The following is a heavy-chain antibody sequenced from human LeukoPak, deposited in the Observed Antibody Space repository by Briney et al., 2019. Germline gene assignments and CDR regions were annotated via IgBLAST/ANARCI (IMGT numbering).Heavy chain of an antibody. Sequence: ASVKVSCKASGYTFTSYYMYWVRQAPGQGLEWMGIINPSGGSTSYAQKFQGRVTMTRDMSTSTVYMELSSLRSEDTAVYYCARGDYGGKFDPWGQGTLVTVSS. D-gene: IGHD4-23*01. CDR2: INPSGGST. CDR1: GYTFTSYY. J-gene: IGHJ5*02. CDR3: ARGDYGGKFDP. V-gene: IGHV1-46*01.